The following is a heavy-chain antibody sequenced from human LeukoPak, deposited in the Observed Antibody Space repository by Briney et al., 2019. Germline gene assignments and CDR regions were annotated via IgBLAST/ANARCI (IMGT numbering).Heavy chain of an antibody. CDR3: ALSYYGMDV. CDR2: SYHSGSP. V-gene: IGHV4-4*02. J-gene: IGHJ6*02. Sequence: SSGTLSLTCAVSGGSISSNNWWSWVRQPPGKGLEWIGESYHSGSPNYNPSLKSRVTISVDKSKNQLSLTPSSVTAADTAVYYCALSYYGMDVWGQGTTVSVSS. CDR1: GGSISSNNW.